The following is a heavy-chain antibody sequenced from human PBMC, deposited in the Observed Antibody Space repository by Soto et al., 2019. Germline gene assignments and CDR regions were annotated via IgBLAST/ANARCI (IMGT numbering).Heavy chain of an antibody. CDR1: GYTFTSYY. J-gene: IGHJ4*02. V-gene: IGHV1-46*03. D-gene: IGHD3-22*01. CDR2: INPSGGST. CDR3: ARGDYYDSSGYSDLSYFDY. Sequence: ASVKVSCKASGYTFTSYYMHWVRQAPGQGLEWMGIINPSGGSTSYAQKFQGRVTMTRDTSTSTVYMELSSLRSEDTAVYYCARGDYYDSSGYSDLSYFDYWGQGTLVTVSS.